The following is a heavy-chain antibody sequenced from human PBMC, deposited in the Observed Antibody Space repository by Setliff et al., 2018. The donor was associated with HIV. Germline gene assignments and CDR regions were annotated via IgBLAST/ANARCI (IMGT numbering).Heavy chain of an antibody. D-gene: IGHD3-10*01. CDR3: ARGSPIVWFGEFLYPEIDY. J-gene: IGHJ4*02. CDR1: GYTFTKSI. Sequence: ASVKVSCKASGYTFTKSIIHWVRQAPGQGLEWMGAIIPSGGSTGYAEKFQARVTLTRDTSTSTVYMELSGLREEDTAVYYCARGSPIVWFGEFLYPEIDYWGQGSLVTVSS. CDR2: IIPSGGST. V-gene: IGHV1-46*01.